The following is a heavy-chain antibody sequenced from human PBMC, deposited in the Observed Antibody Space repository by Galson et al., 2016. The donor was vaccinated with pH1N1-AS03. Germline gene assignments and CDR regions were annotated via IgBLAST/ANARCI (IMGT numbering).Heavy chain of an antibody. CDR3: VKGGGYSHGFLEYYFDS. D-gene: IGHD3-3*01. V-gene: IGHV3-30*02. J-gene: IGHJ4*02. CDR1: GFVFSTSA. CDR2: IRYDESIK. Sequence: SLRLSCAASGFVFSTSAIHWVRQSPGKGLEWVAFIRYDESIKNYGDSVKGRFSISRDNPTNTVYLEMNTLRPEDTALYYCVKGGGYSHGFLEYYFDSWGRGTLVTVSS.